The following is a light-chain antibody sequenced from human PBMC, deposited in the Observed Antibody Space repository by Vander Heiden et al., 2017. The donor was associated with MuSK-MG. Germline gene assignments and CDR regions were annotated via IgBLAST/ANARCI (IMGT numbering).Light chain of an antibody. CDR1: PGPSNY. V-gene: IGKV1-27*01. Sequence: DIQMTQSPSCLSASVGDSVTITRRARPGPSNYLAWYQQKPGKVPKLLIYAASTWQSGVPSRFSGSGSGTDFTLTISSLEPEDVATYYCQKYNSSPLTFGGGTKVEIK. CDR3: QKYNSSPLT. CDR2: AAS. J-gene: IGKJ4*01.